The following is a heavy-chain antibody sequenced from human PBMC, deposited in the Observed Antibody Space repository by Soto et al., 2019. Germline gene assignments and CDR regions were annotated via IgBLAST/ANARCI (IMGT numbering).Heavy chain of an antibody. D-gene: IGHD3-10*01. V-gene: IGHV3-23*01. CDR1: GFTFSSYA. CDR3: AEDRSLGGSGTPDY. Sequence: EVQLLESGGGLVQPGGSLRLSCAASGFTFSSYAMSWVRQAPGKGLEWVSAISGSGGSTYYADSVKGRFTISRDTSKNTLYLPMNSLRAEDTAVYYCAEDRSLGGSGTPDYWGQGTLVTVSS. CDR2: ISGSGGST. J-gene: IGHJ4*02.